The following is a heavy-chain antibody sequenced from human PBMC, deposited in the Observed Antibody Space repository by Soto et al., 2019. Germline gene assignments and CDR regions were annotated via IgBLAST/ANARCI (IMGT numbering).Heavy chain of an antibody. CDR3: ARDLVSGSDFWRAYNGGYFDY. D-gene: IGHD3-3*01. J-gene: IGHJ4*02. V-gene: IGHV1-18*01. CDR1: GYTFRNYG. Sequence: QVQLVQTGAEVKRPGASVKVSCKASGYTFRNYGITWVRQAPGQGLEWMTWISPYNGNTNYAQDLQGRVTITTDTTTSTAYMEVRSLTSEDTAMYYCARDLVSGSDFWRAYNGGYFDYWGQGTLVTVSS. CDR2: ISPYNGNT.